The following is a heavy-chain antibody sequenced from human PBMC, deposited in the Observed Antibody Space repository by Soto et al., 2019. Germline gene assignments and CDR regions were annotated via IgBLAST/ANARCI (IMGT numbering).Heavy chain of an antibody. CDR1: GVSITGGDYY. D-gene: IGHD6-13*01. CDR2: IFYNGAT. Sequence: SETLSLTCTVSGVSITGGDYYWSWIRQAPGKGLEWIGNIFYNGATSYNPSLESRVTISLDRSKNQFSLKLDSVTAADTAVYYCARARWVTNSWSPGDSYHYGLDVWGQGTTVTVS. CDR3: ARARWVTNSWSPGDSYHYGLDV. V-gene: IGHV4-30-4*01. J-gene: IGHJ6*02.